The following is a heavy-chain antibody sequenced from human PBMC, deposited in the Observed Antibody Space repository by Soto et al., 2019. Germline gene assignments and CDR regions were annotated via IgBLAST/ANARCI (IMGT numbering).Heavy chain of an antibody. CDR2: ISYDGSNK. CDR1: GFTFSNNA. D-gene: IGHD1-1*01. CDR3: ARGTTSSAFSGMDV. Sequence: QVQLVESGGGVVQPGRSLRLSCAASGFTFSNNAMDWVRQAPGKGLEWVAVISYDGSNKYIAESVQGRFTISRDNSKNRLFLQMNALRAQDTPVYYCARGTTSSAFSGMDVWGQGTTVTVSS. V-gene: IGHV3-30-3*01. J-gene: IGHJ6*02.